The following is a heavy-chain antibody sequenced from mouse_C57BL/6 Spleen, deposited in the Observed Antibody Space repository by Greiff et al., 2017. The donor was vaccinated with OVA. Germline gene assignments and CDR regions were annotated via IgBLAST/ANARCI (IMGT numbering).Heavy chain of an antibody. CDR1: GYAFSSSW. CDR2: IYPGGGDT. CDR3: AILMGGYSNSWFAY. Sequence: VQLQQSGPELVKPGASVKISCKASGYAFSSSWMNWVKQRPGKGLEWIGRIYPGGGDTNYNGKFKGKATLTADKSSSTAYMQLSSLTSEDSAVYYCAILMGGYSNSWFAYWGQGTLVTVSA. J-gene: IGHJ3*01. V-gene: IGHV1-82*01. D-gene: IGHD2-5*01.